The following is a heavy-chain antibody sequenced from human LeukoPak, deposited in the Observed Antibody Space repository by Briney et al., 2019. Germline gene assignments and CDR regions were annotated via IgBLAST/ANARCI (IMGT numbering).Heavy chain of an antibody. D-gene: IGHD4-17*01. CDR1: GFNVNSNY. Sequence: GGSLRLSCAASGFNVNSNYMTWVRQAPGKGLEWVSSISSSSSYIYYADSVKGRFTISRDNAKNSLYLQMNSLRAEDTAVYYCAREDYGDSSFDYWGQGTLVTVSS. CDR3: AREDYGDSSFDY. J-gene: IGHJ4*02. V-gene: IGHV3-21*01. CDR2: ISSSSSYI.